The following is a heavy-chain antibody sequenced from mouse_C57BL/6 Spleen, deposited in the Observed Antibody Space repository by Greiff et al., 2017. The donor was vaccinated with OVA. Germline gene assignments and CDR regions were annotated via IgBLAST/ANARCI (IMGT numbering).Heavy chain of an antibody. CDR2: IYPGSGST. CDR3: ARCYTMFSRSFAY. V-gene: IGHV1-55*01. CDR1: GYTFTSYW. J-gene: IGHJ3*01. Sequence: QVQLQQPGAELVKPGASVKMSCKASGYTFTSYWITWVKQRPGQGLEWIGDIYPGSGSTNYNEKFKSKATLTVDTSSSTAYMQLSSLTSEYSAVYFCARCYTMFSRSFAYWGQGTLVTVSA. D-gene: IGHD2-2*01.